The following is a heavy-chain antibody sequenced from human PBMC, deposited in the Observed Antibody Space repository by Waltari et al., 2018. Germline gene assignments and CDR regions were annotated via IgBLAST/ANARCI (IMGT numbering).Heavy chain of an antibody. Sequence: EVQLVQSGAEVKKPGESLKISCKGSGYSFTSYWIGWVRQMPGKGLEWMGISAPGDSDTRYSPSFQGQVTISADKSISTAYLQWSSLKASDTAMYYCARHPITIFGVEGFDPWGQGTLVTVSS. J-gene: IGHJ5*02. CDR1: GYSFTSYW. V-gene: IGHV5-51*01. CDR3: ARHPITIFGVEGFDP. D-gene: IGHD3-3*01. CDR2: SAPGDSDT.